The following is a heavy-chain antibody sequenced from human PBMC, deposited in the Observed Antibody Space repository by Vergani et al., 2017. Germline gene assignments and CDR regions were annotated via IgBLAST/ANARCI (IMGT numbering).Heavy chain of an antibody. CDR2: IYTSGST. V-gene: IGHV4-61*02. D-gene: IGHD6-6*01. CDR3: AREYSSSVGFLAY. Sequence: QVQLQESGPGLVKPSQTLSLTCGVSGGSISSGTYYWSWIRQPAGKGLEWIGRIYTSGSTNYNPSLKSRVTMSVDTSKNQFSLKLSSVTAADTAVYYCAREYSSSVGFLAYWGQGTLVTVSS. CDR1: GGSISSGTYY. J-gene: IGHJ4*02.